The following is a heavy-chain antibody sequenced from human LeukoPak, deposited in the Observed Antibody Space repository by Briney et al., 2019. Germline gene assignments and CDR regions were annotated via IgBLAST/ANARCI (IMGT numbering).Heavy chain of an antibody. J-gene: IGHJ5*02. Sequence: SVKVSCKASGYTFTGYYMHWVRQAPGQGLEWMGGIIPIFGTANYAQRFQGRVTITADESTSTAYMELSSLRSEDTAVYYCASRSGSGFDPWGQGTLVTVSS. CDR2: IIPIFGTA. D-gene: IGHD2-15*01. V-gene: IGHV1-69*13. CDR1: GYTFTGYY. CDR3: ASRSGSGFDP.